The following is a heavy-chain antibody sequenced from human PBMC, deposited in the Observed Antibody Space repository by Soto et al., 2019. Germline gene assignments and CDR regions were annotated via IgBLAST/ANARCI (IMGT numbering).Heavy chain of an antibody. J-gene: IGHJ6*02. CDR1: GGSISSYY. CDR2: IYYSGST. D-gene: IGHD2-15*01. CDR3: ARRIKYYYAMDV. Sequence: ETLSLTCTVSGGSISSYYWSWIRQPPGKGLEWIGYIYYSGSTNYNPSLKSRVTISVDTSNNQFSLKLSSVTAADTAMYYCARRIKYYYAMDVWGQGTTVTVSS. V-gene: IGHV4-59*08.